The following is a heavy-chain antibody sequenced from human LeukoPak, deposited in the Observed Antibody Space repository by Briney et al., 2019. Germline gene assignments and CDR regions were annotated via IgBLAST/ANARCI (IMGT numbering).Heavy chain of an antibody. V-gene: IGHV3-20*01. J-gene: IGHJ6*02. CDR2: INWNGGST. D-gene: IGHD3-22*01. CDR3: ARVPQVRYYDSGGYHYYYYYGMDV. CDR1: GFTFDDYG. Sequence: PGGSLRLSCAASGFTFDDYGMRWVRQAPGKGLVWVTGINWNGGSTGYADSVKGRFTISRDNAKNSLHLQMNSLRAEDTALYHRARVPQVRYYDSGGYHYYYYYGMDVWGQGTTVTVSS.